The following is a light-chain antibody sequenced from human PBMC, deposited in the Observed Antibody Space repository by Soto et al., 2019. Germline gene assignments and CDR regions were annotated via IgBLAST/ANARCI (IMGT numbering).Light chain of an antibody. V-gene: IGLV2-14*01. Sequence: QSVLTQPASVSGSPGQSITISCNGTSSDVGGYNYVSWYQQHPGKAPKLMIYEVSNRPSGVSNRFSGSKSGNTASLTISGLQAEDEADYYCISYTSSRTRVFGGGTKLTVL. CDR3: ISYTSSRTRV. CDR1: SSDVGGYNY. CDR2: EVS. J-gene: IGLJ3*02.